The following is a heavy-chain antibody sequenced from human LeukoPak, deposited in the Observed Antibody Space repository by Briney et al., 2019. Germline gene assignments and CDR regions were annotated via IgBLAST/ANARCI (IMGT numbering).Heavy chain of an antibody. Sequence: GESLKISCKGSGYSFTSYWIGWVRQMPGKGLEWMGIIYPGDSDTRYSSFFQGQVSISADKSISTAYLQWSSLKASDTAMYYCARTGTYDFWSGSLYAFDIWGQGTMVTVSS. CDR2: IYPGDSDT. D-gene: IGHD3-3*01. CDR1: GYSFTSYW. CDR3: ARTGTYDFWSGSLYAFDI. V-gene: IGHV5-51*01. J-gene: IGHJ3*02.